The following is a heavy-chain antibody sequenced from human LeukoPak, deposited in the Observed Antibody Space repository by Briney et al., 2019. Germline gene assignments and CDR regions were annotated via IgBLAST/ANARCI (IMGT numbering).Heavy chain of an antibody. CDR3: ARSWDGHNWGLFDY. J-gene: IGHJ4*02. CDR1: GGSFSGYY. V-gene: IGHV4-34*01. CDR2: INHSGST. D-gene: IGHD5-24*01. Sequence: SETLSLTCAVYGGSFSGYYWSWIRQPPGKGLEWIGEINHSGSTNYNPSLKSRVTMSVDTSKNQFSLKLRSVTAADTAVYFCARSWDGHNWGLFDYWGQGTLVTVSS.